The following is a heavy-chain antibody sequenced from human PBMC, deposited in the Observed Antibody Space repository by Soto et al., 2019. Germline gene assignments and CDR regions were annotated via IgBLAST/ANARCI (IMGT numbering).Heavy chain of an antibody. D-gene: IGHD6-19*01. J-gene: IGHJ5*02. CDR3: AKDATYSSGWYSP. CDR1: GFTFSSYA. CDR2: ISGSGGST. V-gene: IGHV3-23*01. Sequence: GWSLRLSCAASGFTFSSYAMSWVRRAPGKGLEWVSAISGSGGSTYYADSVKGRFAISRDNSKNTLYLQMNSLRAEDTAVYYCAKDATYSSGWYSPWGQGTLVTVSS.